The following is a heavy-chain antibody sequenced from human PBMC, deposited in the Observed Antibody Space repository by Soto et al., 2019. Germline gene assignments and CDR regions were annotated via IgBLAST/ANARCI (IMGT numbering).Heavy chain of an antibody. Sequence: QVQLVQSGAEVKKPGSSVKVSCKASGGTFGSNALSWVRQAPGQGLEWMGGIIPIFDTTHYAQNFQGRVTITADESTSTAYMALTSLRSEDTAVYYCATILGQSTTWYLIGMDVWGQGTPVTVSS. CDR3: ATILGQSTTWYLIGMDV. J-gene: IGHJ6*02. CDR1: GGTFGSNA. D-gene: IGHD6-13*01. V-gene: IGHV1-69*01. CDR2: IIPIFDTT.